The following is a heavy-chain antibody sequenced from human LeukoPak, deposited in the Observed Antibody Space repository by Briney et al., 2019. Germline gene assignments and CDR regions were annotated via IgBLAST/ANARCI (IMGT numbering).Heavy chain of an antibody. Sequence: GESLKISCKISGYQLINNWIGWVRQVPGKGLEWMGLIYPGYSDAKYSPSFQGQVTLSVDASISTAYLQWSSLKASDTAIYYCARDYDSSGYYFDYWGQGTLVTVSS. D-gene: IGHD3-22*01. CDR1: GYQLINNW. CDR3: ARDYDSSGYYFDY. V-gene: IGHV5-51*01. CDR2: IYPGYSDA. J-gene: IGHJ4*02.